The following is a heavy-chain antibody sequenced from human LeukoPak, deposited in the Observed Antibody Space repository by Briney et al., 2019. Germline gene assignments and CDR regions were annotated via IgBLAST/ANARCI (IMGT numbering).Heavy chain of an antibody. CDR3: ARDGGSSSTIFDY. D-gene: IGHD6-6*01. Sequence: GGSLRLSCAASGFTFSSYAMNWVRQAPGKGLEWVSSISSSSSYIYYADSVKGRFTISRDNAKNSLYLQMNSLRAEDTAVYYCARDGGSSSTIFDYWGQGTLVTVSS. CDR2: ISSSSSYI. CDR1: GFTFSSYA. V-gene: IGHV3-21*01. J-gene: IGHJ4*02.